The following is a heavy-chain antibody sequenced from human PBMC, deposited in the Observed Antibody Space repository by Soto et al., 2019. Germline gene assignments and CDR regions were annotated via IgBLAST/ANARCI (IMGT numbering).Heavy chain of an antibody. CDR2: IIPIFGIG. J-gene: IGHJ6*02. CDR1: GGTFNRYA. D-gene: IGHD3-3*01. Sequence: QVQLVQSGAEVKKPGSSVKVSCKASGGTFNRYAISWVRQAPGHGLEWMGGIIPIFGIGNDAQRFQGRVTMTAEESTGTAYMVLSSMRSEDTGVYYCARSAITLFGVVSIPPHYYSEMDVWGQGTTVTVSS. V-gene: IGHV1-69*01. CDR3: ARSAITLFGVVSIPPHYYSEMDV.